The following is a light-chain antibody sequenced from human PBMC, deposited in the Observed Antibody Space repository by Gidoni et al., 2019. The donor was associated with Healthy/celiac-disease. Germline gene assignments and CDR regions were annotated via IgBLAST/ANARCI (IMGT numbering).Light chain of an antibody. Sequence: DIVMTQSPDSLAVSLGERPTINCKSSQSVVYSSNNKNYLAWYQQKPGQPPKLLIYWATTRESGVPDRFSGSGSGTDFTLTSSSLQAEDVAVYYCQQYYSTPRTFGQGTKLEIK. V-gene: IGKV4-1*01. CDR1: QSVVYSSNNKNY. J-gene: IGKJ2*01. CDR3: QQYYSTPRT. CDR2: WAT.